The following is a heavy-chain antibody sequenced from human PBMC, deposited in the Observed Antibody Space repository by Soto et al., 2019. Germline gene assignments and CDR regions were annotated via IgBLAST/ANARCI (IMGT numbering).Heavy chain of an antibody. CDR1: GGSFTGYH. CDR3: ARHSNRNYGLYYFDY. CDR2: INHSGST. V-gene: IGHV4-34*01. Sequence: PSETLSLTCAVYGGSFTGYHWSWIRQPPGKGLEWIGEINHSGSTNYNPSLKSRVTISLDTSKNQFSLKVSSATAADTAVYYCARHSNRNYGLYYFDYWGLGALVTVSS. D-gene: IGHD4-4*01. J-gene: IGHJ4*02.